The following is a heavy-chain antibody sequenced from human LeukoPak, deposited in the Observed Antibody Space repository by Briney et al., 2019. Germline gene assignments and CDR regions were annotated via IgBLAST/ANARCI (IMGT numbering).Heavy chain of an antibody. CDR3: ARGDPYYYDSSGYRFDY. CDR1: GFTFSSYW. J-gene: IGHJ4*02. Sequence: GGSLRLSCAASGFTFSSYWMHWVRQAPGKGLAWVSRINSDGSSTSYADSVKGRFTISRDNAKNTLYLQMNSLRAEDTAVYYCARGDPYYYDSSGYRFDYWGQGTLVTVSS. V-gene: IGHV3-74*01. D-gene: IGHD3-22*01. CDR2: INSDGSST.